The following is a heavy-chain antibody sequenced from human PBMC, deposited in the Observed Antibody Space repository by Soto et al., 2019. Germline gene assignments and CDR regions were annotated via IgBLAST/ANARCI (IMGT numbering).Heavy chain of an antibody. J-gene: IGHJ3*02. CDR3: AAERLTDDAFDI. CDR1: GFTFTSSA. V-gene: IGHV1-58*01. D-gene: IGHD2-8*01. CDR2: IVVGSGNT. Sequence: SVKVSCKASGFTFTSSAVQWVRQTRGQRLEWIGWIVVGSGNTNYAQKFQERVTITRDMSTSTAYMELSSLRSEDTAVYYCAAERLTDDAFDIWGQGTMVTXSS.